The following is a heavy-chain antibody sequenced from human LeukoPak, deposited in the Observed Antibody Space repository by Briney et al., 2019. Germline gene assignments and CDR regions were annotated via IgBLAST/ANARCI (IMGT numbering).Heavy chain of an antibody. CDR3: AREHSSGWYFWYFDY. J-gene: IGHJ4*02. D-gene: IGHD6-19*01. CDR2: ITHTGST. CDR1: GGSFSGYY. Sequence: PSETLSLTCAVYGGSFSGYYWSWIRQPPGKGLEWIGEITHTGSTNYNPSLKSRVTISVDKSKNQFSLKLSSVTAADTAVYYCAREHSSGWYFWYFDYWGQGTLVTVSS. V-gene: IGHV4-34*01.